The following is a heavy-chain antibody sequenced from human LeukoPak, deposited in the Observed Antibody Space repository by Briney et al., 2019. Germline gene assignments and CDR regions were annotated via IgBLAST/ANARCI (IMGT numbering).Heavy chain of an antibody. CDR1: EFTFDNYA. D-gene: IGHD6-19*01. CDR2: ISGSGANT. CDR3: AKTSVSSGWPELFDF. Sequence: PGGSLRLSCAASEFTFDNYAMNWVRQAPGKGLEWVSAISGSGANTYYANSVKGRFTISRDNSKSTLFLQMDSLRAEDTAIYYCAKTSVSSGWPELFDFWGQGTLVTVSS. J-gene: IGHJ4*02. V-gene: IGHV3-23*01.